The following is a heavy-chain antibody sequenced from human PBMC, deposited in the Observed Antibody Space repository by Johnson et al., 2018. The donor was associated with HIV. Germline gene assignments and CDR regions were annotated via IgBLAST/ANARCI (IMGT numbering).Heavy chain of an antibody. CDR1: GFTFSNHH. Sequence: VQLVESGGGLVQPGGSLRLSCAVSGFTFSNHHMTWVRQAPGKGLEWVARINSDGGSTSYVDSVKGRFTISRDNARNTLYLQMNSLRADDTAVYYCAREGPSERAGFDIWGQGTMVTVSS. V-gene: IGHV3-74*01. CDR2: INSDGGST. CDR3: AREGPSERAGFDI. J-gene: IGHJ3*02.